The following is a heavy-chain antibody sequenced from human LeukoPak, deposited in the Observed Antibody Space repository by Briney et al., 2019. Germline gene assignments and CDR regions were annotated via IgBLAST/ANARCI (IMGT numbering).Heavy chain of an antibody. CDR3: ARHSPELDALDI. Sequence: GESLKISCKGSGYSFTSYWINWVRQMPGKGLEWMGRIDPSDSYTKYSPSFQGHVTISADKSISTAYLQWSSLKASDTAMYYCARHSPELDALDIWGQGTMVTASS. CDR1: GYSFTSYW. CDR2: IDPSDSYT. J-gene: IGHJ3*02. D-gene: IGHD1-26*01. V-gene: IGHV5-10-1*01.